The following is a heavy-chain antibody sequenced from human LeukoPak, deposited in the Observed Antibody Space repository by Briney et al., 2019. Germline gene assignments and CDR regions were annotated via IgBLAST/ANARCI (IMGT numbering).Heavy chain of an antibody. D-gene: IGHD3-10*01. V-gene: IGHV3-23*01. CDR2: ISGSGIST. CDR3: AKAVDRVRGTIDY. Sequence: GGSLRLSCAASGFTFSRYDMSWVRQAPGKGLEWVSGISGSGISTDYADSVKGRFTISRDNSKNTLYLQMNSLRAEDTAVYYCAKAVDRVRGTIDYWGQGTLVTVSS. J-gene: IGHJ4*02. CDR1: GFTFSRYD.